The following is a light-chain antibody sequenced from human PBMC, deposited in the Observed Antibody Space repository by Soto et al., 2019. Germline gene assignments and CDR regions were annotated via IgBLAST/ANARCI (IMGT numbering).Light chain of an antibody. V-gene: IGKV3-11*01. CDR1: QSVGTT. J-gene: IGKJ5*01. CDR2: DAS. CDR3: QQRSNWH. Sequence: EIVLTQSPATLSLSPGERATLSCRASQSVGTTLAWYQQKPGQAPRLLISDASRRATGIAARFSGSGSGTDFTLTISSLEPEDFAVYFCQQRSNWHFGRGTRLEIK.